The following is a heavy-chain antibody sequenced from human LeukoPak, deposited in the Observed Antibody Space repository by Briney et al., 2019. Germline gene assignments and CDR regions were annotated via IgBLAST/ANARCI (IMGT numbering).Heavy chain of an antibody. Sequence: SETLSLTCTVSGGSISSYYWSWIRQPPGKRLEWIGYIYYSGSTNYNPSLKSRVTISVDTSKNQFSLKLSSVTAADTAVYYCAREATGYCSSTSCSYFDYWGQGTLVTVSS. D-gene: IGHD2-2*01. V-gene: IGHV4-59*12. CDR2: IYYSGST. CDR1: GGSISSYY. CDR3: AREATGYCSSTSCSYFDY. J-gene: IGHJ4*02.